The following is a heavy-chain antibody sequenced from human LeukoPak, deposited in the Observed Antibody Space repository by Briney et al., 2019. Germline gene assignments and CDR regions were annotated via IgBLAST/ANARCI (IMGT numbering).Heavy chain of an antibody. CDR1: GGSFSGYY. J-gene: IGHJ5*02. D-gene: IGHD2-2*01. Sequence: SETLSLTCAVYGGSFSGYYWSWIRQPPGKGLEWIGEINHSGSTNYNPSLKSRVTISVGTSKNQFSLKLSSVTAADTAVYYCARGHIVVVPAARNWFDPWGQGTLVTVSS. V-gene: IGHV4-34*01. CDR2: INHSGST. CDR3: ARGHIVVVPAARNWFDP.